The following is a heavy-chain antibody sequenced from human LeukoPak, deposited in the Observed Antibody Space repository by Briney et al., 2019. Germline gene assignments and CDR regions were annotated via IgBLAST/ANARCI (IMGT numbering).Heavy chain of an antibody. J-gene: IGHJ6*02. V-gene: IGHV3-66*02. CDR2: IYSGGST. CDR3: ARLWEGYYYGMDV. CDR1: GFTVSSNY. D-gene: IGHD1-26*01. Sequence: GGSLRLSCAASGFTVSSNYMSWVRQAPGKGLEWVSVIYSGGSTYYADSVKGRFTISRDNSKNTLYLQMNSLRAEDTAVYYCARLWEGYYYGMDVWGQGTTVTVSS.